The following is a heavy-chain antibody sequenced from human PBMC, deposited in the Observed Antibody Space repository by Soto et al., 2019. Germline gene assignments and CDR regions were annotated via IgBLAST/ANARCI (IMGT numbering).Heavy chain of an antibody. CDR3: VRENWHYDY. V-gene: IGHV1-2*02. CDR2: IYPKNGVT. Sequence: QVQLVQSGAEVKEPGASVKVSCKTSGFSFNVYYIHWVRQAPGQGLEWVGCIYPKNGVTDYTQKFQGRVTLTRDTSISPVFMELSSLRSDDTAVYFCVRENWHYDYWGRGTLVTVSS. CDR1: GFSFNVYY. J-gene: IGHJ4*02.